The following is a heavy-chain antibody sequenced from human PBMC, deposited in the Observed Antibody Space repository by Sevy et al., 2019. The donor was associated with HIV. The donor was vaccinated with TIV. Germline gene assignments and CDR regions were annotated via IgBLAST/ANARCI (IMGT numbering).Heavy chain of an antibody. V-gene: IGHV3-23*01. Sequence: GGSLRLSCAASGFTFSSYVMNWVRQAPGKGLEWVSGIRGIGGNTYYADSVKGRFTVSRDNSKSTLYLQMNSLRAEDTAIYYCAKGGTNSGWPRDAFDIWGQGTMVTVSS. D-gene: IGHD6-19*01. CDR1: GFTFSSYV. J-gene: IGHJ3*02. CDR2: IRGIGGNT. CDR3: AKGGTNSGWPRDAFDI.